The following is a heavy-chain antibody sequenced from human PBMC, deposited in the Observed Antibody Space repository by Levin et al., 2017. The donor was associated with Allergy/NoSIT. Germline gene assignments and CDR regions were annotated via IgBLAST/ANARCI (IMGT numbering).Heavy chain of an antibody. Sequence: GGSLRLSCKASGYSFTSSWIGWVRQMPGKGLEWMGIIYPGDSDTRYSPSFEGQVTIPADKSINTAYLQWGSLKASASAIYYCARPSDMNWYFDLWGRGTLVTVSS. V-gene: IGHV5-51*01. CDR3: ARPSDMNWYFDL. CDR1: GYSFTSSW. CDR2: IYPGDSDT. D-gene: IGHD2-15*01. J-gene: IGHJ2*01.